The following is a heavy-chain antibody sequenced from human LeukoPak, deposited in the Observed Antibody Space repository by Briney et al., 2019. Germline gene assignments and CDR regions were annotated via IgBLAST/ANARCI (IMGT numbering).Heavy chain of an antibody. CDR3: AELGITMIGGV. CDR2: ISYDSYNK. CDR1: GFTFSTYG. J-gene: IGHJ6*04. V-gene: IGHV3-30*18. Sequence: GGSLRLSCAASGFTFSTYGMHWVRQAPGKGLEWVAVISYDSYNKYYVDSVKGRFTISRDNSKNTLYLQMNSLRAEDTAVYYCAELGITMIGGVWGKGTTVTISS. D-gene: IGHD3-10*02.